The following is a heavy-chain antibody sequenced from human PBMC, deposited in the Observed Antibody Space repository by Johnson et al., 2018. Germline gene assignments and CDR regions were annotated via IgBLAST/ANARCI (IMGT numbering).Heavy chain of an antibody. CDR3: AKVKDHRHLLVDH. V-gene: IGHV3-30*18. Sequence: QVQLVESGGDVVQPGGSLRLSCAVSGFTFNTNAMHWVRQAPDKGLEWVAFISFDGSKKFYADYVKGRFTISRDKSKDTLTLQMDILIVEDTAVYYCAKVKDHRHLLVDHWGRGTLVTVSS. D-gene: IGHD1-14*01. J-gene: IGHJ4*02. CDR2: ISFDGSKK. CDR1: GFTFNTNA.